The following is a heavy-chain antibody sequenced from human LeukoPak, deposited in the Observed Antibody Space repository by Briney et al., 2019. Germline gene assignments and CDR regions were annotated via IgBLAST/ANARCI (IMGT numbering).Heavy chain of an antibody. D-gene: IGHD6-19*01. J-gene: IGHJ4*02. CDR2: IRYDGSNK. V-gene: IGHV3-30*02. Sequence: PGGSLRLSCAASGFTLSSYWMSWVRQAPGKGLEGVAFIRYDGSNKYYADSVKGRFTISRDNSKNSLYLQMNSLRAEDTAVYYCAKVGVSVAGYNFDYWGQGTLVTVSS. CDR1: GFTLSSYW. CDR3: AKVGVSVAGYNFDY.